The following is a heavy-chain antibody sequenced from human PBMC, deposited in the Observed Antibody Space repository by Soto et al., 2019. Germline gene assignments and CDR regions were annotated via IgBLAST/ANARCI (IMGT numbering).Heavy chain of an antibody. Sequence: DPLSPTCTVSGGTVSRGSYSWSWIRQPPGKGLEWIGYLYYSGSTNYNPSLKSRVTISVDTSKNQFSLKLSSVTAADTAVYYCARAYYDSSGYSGDFDYWGQGTLVTVYS. V-gene: IGHV4-61*01. CDR3: ARAYYDSSGYSGDFDY. D-gene: IGHD3-22*01. CDR2: LYYSGST. J-gene: IGHJ4*02. CDR1: GGTVSRGSYS.